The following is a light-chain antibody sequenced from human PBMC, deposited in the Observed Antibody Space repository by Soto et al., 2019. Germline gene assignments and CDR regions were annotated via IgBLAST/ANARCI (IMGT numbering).Light chain of an antibody. Sequence: QSVLTQPPSVSGAPGQRVTISCGDSTSKIGAGFDVHWYQQLPGTAPKLLIYANNKRPSGVPDRFSGSKSGNTASLTVSGLQAEDEADYYCSSYAGSSNVFGTGTKVTVL. J-gene: IGLJ1*01. CDR3: SSYAGSSNV. CDR2: ANN. CDR1: TSKIGAGFD. V-gene: IGLV1-40*01.